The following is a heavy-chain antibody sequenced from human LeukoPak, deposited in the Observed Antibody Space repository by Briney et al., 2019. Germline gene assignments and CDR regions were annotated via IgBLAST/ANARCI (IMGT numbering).Heavy chain of an antibody. CDR3: ARHTATLVGYYYYGMDV. V-gene: IGHV3-11*06. J-gene: IGHJ6*04. Sequence: GGSLRLSCAASGFTLSDYYMSWIRQAPGKGLEWVSYISSSSSYTNYADSVKGRFTISRDNAKNSLYLQMNSLRAEDTAVYYCARHTATLVGYYYYGMDVWGKGTTVTVSS. D-gene: IGHD5-18*01. CDR2: ISSSSSYT. CDR1: GFTLSDYY.